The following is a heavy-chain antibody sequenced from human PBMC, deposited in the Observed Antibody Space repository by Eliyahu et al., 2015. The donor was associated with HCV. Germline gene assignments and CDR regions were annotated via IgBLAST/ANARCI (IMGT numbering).Heavy chain of an antibody. CDR2: XSWNSGRI. J-gene: IGHJ4*02. CDR1: GFTFDDYA. CDR3: AKDRTVAGTDXDY. D-gene: IGHD6-19*01. Sequence: EVQLVESGGGLVQPGRSLRLSCAASGFTFDDYAMHWVPAGPGEGPGLGXGXSWNSGRIGYADSVKGRFTISRDNAKNSVYLQMNSLRPEDTALYYCAKDRTVAGTDXDYWGQGTLVTVSS. V-gene: IGHV3-9*01.